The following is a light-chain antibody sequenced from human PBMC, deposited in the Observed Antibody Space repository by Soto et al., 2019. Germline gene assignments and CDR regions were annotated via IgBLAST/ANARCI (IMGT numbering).Light chain of an antibody. CDR2: DAS. CDR1: QSISSW. V-gene: IGKV1-5*01. CDR3: QQYDSLSWT. Sequence: DIQMTQSPSSLSASVGDRVTITCRASQSISSWLAWYQQKPGKAPKLLIYDASTLEGGVPSRFSGSGSATEFTLTISSLQPDDFATYYCQQYDSLSWTFGQGTKVDIK. J-gene: IGKJ1*01.